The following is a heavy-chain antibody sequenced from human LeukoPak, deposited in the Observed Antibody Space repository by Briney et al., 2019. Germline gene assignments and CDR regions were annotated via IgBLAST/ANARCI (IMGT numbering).Heavy chain of an antibody. J-gene: IGHJ5*02. D-gene: IGHD1-26*01. CDR1: GFTFSSYA. Sequence: GGSLRLSCAASGFTFSSYAMSWVPQAPGKGLEWVSAISGSGGSTYYADSVKGRFTISRDNSKNTLYLQMNSLRAEDTAVYYCAKDRDVGATPDWFDPWGQGTLVTVSS. CDR3: AKDRDVGATPDWFDP. V-gene: IGHV3-23*01. CDR2: ISGSGGST.